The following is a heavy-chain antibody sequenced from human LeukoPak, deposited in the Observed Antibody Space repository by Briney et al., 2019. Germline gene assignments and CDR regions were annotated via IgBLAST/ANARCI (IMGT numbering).Heavy chain of an antibody. Sequence: SETLSLTCTVSGGSISSSSYFWGWIRQPPGKGLEWIGSVYYSGTTYYNPSLKSRVTISGDTSKNQFSLKLSSVTAADTAVYYCARQFLYDSSGTPAGNAFDIWGQGTMVTVSS. CDR1: GGSISSSSYF. D-gene: IGHD3-22*01. CDR2: VYYSGTT. J-gene: IGHJ3*02. V-gene: IGHV4-39*07. CDR3: ARQFLYDSSGTPAGNAFDI.